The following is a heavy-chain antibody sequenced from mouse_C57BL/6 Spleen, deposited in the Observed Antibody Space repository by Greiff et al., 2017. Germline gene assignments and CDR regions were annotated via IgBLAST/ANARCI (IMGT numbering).Heavy chain of an antibody. Sequence: VMLVESGPGLVAPSQSLSITCTVSGFSLTSYGVDWVRQSPGKGLEWLGVIWGVGSTNYNSALKSRLSISKDNSKSQVFLKMNSLQTDDTAMYYCARQTAQDAMDYWGQGTSVTVSS. CDR3: ARQTAQDAMDY. CDR1: GFSLTSYG. J-gene: IGHJ4*01. V-gene: IGHV2-6*01. CDR2: IWGVGST. D-gene: IGHD3-2*02.